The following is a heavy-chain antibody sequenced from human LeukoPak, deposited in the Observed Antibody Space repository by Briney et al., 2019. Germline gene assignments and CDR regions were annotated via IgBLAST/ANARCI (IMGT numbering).Heavy chain of an antibody. CDR1: GGSISSYY. V-gene: IGHV4-59*01. J-gene: IGHJ4*02. CDR3: ASAIAARPFDY. D-gene: IGHD6-6*01. Sequence: SETLSLTCTVSGGSISSYYWSWTRQPPGKGLEWIGYIYYSGSTNYNPSLKSRVTISVDTSKNQFSLKLSSVTAADTAVYYCASAIAARPFDYWGQGTLVTVSS. CDR2: IYYSGST.